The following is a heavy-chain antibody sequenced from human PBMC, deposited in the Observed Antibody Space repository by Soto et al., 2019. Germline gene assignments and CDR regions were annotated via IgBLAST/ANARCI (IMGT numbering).Heavy chain of an antibody. D-gene: IGHD3-22*01. CDR1: VGSISSHY. CDR3: ARQNYYDTSGYYYAFGS. Sequence: PSETLSLTCTVSVGSISSHYWSWIRQPPGKGLEWIGYISYSGSTSYNPSLKSRVTISVDTSKNHFSLKLNSVTAADTAVYYCARQNYYDTSGYYYAFGSWGQGALVTVSS. CDR2: ISYSGST. V-gene: IGHV4-59*11. J-gene: IGHJ4*02.